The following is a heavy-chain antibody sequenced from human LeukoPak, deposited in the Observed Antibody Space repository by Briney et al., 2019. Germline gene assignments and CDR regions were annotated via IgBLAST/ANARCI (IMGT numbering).Heavy chain of an antibody. V-gene: IGHV3-23*01. CDR2: ISGSGGST. D-gene: IGHD3-10*01. CDR1: GFTFSSYA. Sequence: PGGSLRLSCAASGFTFSSYAMSWVRQAPGKGLEWVSAISGSGGSTYYADSVKGRFTISRDNSKNTLYLQMNSLRAEDTAVYYRAKDFTWFDNYYGSGSYWSWFDPWGQGTLVTVSS. J-gene: IGHJ5*02. CDR3: AKDFTWFDNYYGSGSYWSWFDP.